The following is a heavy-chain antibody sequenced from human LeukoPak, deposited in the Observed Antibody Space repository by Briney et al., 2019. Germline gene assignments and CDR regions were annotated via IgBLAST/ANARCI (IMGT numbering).Heavy chain of an antibody. CDR2: IRYDGSNK. CDR3: AKSRRWLQFSPDWFDP. J-gene: IGHJ5*02. D-gene: IGHD5-24*01. CDR1: GFTFSSYG. V-gene: IGHV3-30*02. Sequence: GGSLRLSCKASGFTFSSYGMHWVRQAPGKGLEWVTFIRYDGSNKYYADSVKGRFTISRDDSKNTLYLQMNSLRAEDTAVYYCAKSRRWLQFSPDWFDPWGQGTLVTVSS.